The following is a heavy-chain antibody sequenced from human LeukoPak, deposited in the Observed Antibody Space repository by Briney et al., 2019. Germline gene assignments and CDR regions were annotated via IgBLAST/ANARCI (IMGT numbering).Heavy chain of an antibody. Sequence: GPSVKVSCKASGYTFTSYDINWVRQANGQGLEWMRWMNPNSGNTGYAQKFQGRVTMTRNTSISTAYMELSSLRSEDTAVYYCARKRPYSSRDYYYYYYMDVWGKGTTVTVSS. CDR3: ARKRPYSSRDYYYYYYMDV. V-gene: IGHV1-8*01. CDR2: MNPNSGNT. D-gene: IGHD2-21*01. CDR1: GYTFTSYD. J-gene: IGHJ6*03.